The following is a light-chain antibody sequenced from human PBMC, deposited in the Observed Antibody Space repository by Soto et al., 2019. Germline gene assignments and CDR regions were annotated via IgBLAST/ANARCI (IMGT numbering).Light chain of an antibody. J-gene: IGKJ4*01. V-gene: IGKV1-5*03. CDR1: QSISSW. CDR2: KAS. CDR3: QQYNSYPS. Sequence: SASVGDRVTITCRASQSISSWLAWYQQKPGKAPKLLIYKASSLESGVPSRFSGSGSGTEFTITISSLQPDDFATYYCQQYNSYPSFGGGTKVEIK.